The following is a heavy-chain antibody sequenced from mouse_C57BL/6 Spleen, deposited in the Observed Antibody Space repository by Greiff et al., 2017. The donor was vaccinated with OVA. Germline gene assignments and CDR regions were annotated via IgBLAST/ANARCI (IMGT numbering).Heavy chain of an antibody. V-gene: IGHV3-1*01. J-gene: IGHJ4*01. Sequence: EVKLQESGPGMVKPSQSLSLTCTVTGYSITSGYDWHWIRHFPGNKLEWMGYISYSGSTNYNPSLKSRISITHDTSKNHFFLKLNSVTTEDTATDYCARADYGSRYYAMDYWGQGTSVTVSS. CDR2: ISYSGST. CDR3: ARADYGSRYYAMDY. D-gene: IGHD1-1*01. CDR1: GYSITSGYD.